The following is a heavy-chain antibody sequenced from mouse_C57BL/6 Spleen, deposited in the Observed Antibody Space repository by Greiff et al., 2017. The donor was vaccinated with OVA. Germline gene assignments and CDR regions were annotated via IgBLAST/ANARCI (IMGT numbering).Heavy chain of an antibody. CDR2: IYPGSGNT. D-gene: IGHD2-3*01. V-gene: IGHV1-76*01. J-gene: IGHJ2*01. CDR3: ATGDGLYYFDY. Sequence: QVHVKQSGAELVRPGASVKLSCKASGYTFTDSYINWVKQRPGQGLEWIARIYPGSGNTYYNEKFKGKATLTAEKSSSTAYMQLSSLTSEDSAVYFCATGDGLYYFDYWGQGTTLTVSS. CDR1: GYTFTDSY.